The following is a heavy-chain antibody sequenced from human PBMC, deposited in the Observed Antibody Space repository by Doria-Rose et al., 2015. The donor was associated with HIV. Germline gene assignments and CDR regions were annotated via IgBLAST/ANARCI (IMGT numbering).Heavy chain of an antibody. J-gene: IGHJ1*01. CDR3: ARGPSDFGDYVAFQH. Sequence: QVQLQQWDAGLLKPSETLSLTCAVYGGSFSGYYWTWIRPSPGKGLEWIGEINHGGSTNYNPSLKSRVTISLDMSKNQFSLEVTSVTAADTAVYYCARGPSDFGDYVAFQHWGQATLVTVSS. D-gene: IGHD4-17*01. CDR1: GGSFSGYY. V-gene: IGHV4-34*01. CDR2: INHGGST.